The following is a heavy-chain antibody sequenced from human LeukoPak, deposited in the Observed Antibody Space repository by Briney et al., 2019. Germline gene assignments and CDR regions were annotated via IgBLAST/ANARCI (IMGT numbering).Heavy chain of an antibody. CDR1: GYTFTKYV. CDR3: ARDDCGDTCYPGGY. Sequence: GASVKVSCKASGYTFTKYVVHWVRQAPGQRPEWMGWINAGNGHTQYSPNFQGRVTITRDTSASTAYMELSSLTSEDTALYYCARDDCGDTCYPGGYWGQGTLVIVSS. V-gene: IGHV1-3*01. CDR2: INAGNGHT. D-gene: IGHD2-21*01. J-gene: IGHJ4*02.